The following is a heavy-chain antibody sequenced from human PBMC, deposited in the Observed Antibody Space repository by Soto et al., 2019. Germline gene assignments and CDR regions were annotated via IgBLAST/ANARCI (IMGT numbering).Heavy chain of an antibody. V-gene: IGHV1-8*01. J-gene: IGHJ5*02. CDR2: MNPNTGNK. CDR1: GYTFINHD. Sequence: QVQLVQSGAEVREPGASVTVSCTASGYTFINHDINWVRQAAGQGLEWMGWMNPNTGNKRFAQRFQGRITMTTNTSIGTVYMKLSSLRSEDTAVYYCARGPFRSSSHWFDPWGQGALVTVSS. CDR3: ARGPFRSSSHWFDP.